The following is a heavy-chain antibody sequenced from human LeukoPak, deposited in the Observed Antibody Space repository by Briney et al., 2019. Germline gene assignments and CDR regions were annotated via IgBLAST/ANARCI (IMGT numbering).Heavy chain of an antibody. V-gene: IGHV4-34*01. CDR2: INHSGST. CDR3: ARRLVAGLYYYYYYMDG. CDR1: GGSFSGYY. J-gene: IGHJ6*03. Sequence: SETLSLTCAVYGGSFSGYYWSWIRQPPGKGLEWIGEINHSGSTNYNPSLKSRVTISVDTSKNQFSLKLSSVTAADTAVYYCARRLVAGLYYYYYYMDGWGKGTTVTVSS. D-gene: IGHD6-19*01.